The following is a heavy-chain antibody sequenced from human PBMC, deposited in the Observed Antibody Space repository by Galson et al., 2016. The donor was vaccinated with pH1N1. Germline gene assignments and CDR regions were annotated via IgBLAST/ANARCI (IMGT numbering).Heavy chain of an antibody. CDR1: GVSISSKTFY. Sequence: TLSLTCSVSGVSISSKTFYWSWLRQPAGKGLQWIGLLYSSGSTNYNPSLKGRVTMSADTSKNEFSLKMTSVTAADTAVYYCARGGEEILSFGEPHNWFDPWGQGTLVTVSS. D-gene: IGHD3-10*01. CDR3: ARGGEEILSFGEPHNWFDP. J-gene: IGHJ5*02. CDR2: LYSSGST. V-gene: IGHV4-61*02.